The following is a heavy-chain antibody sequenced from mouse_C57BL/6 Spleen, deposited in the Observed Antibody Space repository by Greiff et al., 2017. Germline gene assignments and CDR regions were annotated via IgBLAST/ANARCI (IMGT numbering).Heavy chain of an antibody. J-gene: IGHJ2*01. V-gene: IGHV2-2*01. CDR2: IWSGGSK. Sequence: VQLQQSGPGLVQPSPSLSISCTVSGFSLTSYGVHWVRQSPGKGLEWLGVIWSGGSKDYNAAFMSRLSISKANSKSQGFFKMNSLQADDAAIYYCARERDLLLFDYWGQGTTLTVSS. D-gene: IGHD1-1*01. CDR3: ARERDLLLFDY. CDR1: GFSLTSYG.